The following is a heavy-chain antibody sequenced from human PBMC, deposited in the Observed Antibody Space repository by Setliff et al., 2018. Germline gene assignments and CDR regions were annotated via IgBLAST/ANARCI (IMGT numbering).Heavy chain of an antibody. V-gene: IGHV3-7*01. CDR1: EFAFSSSW. Sequence: PGGSLRLSCAASEFAFSSSWMTWVRQAPGKGLEWVANINEDGTDRKYVDSVKGRFTISRDNAKNSVYLQMNNLRAEDTAVYYCARYSSGWFFDYRGQGTPVTVSS. D-gene: IGHD6-19*01. CDR2: INEDGTDR. J-gene: IGHJ4*02. CDR3: ARYSSGWFFDY.